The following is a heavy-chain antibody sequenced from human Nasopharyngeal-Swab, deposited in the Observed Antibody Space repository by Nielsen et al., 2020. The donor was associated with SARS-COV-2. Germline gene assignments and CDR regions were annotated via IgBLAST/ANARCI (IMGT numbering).Heavy chain of an antibody. CDR3: ARASGSYLLAFDI. Sequence: GESLKISCAASGFTVSSNYMSWVRQAPGKGLEWVSVIYSGGSTYYADSVKGRFTISRHNSKNTLYLQMNSLRAEDTAVYYCARASGSYLLAFDIWGQGTMVTVSS. CDR1: GFTVSSNY. J-gene: IGHJ3*02. V-gene: IGHV3-53*04. CDR2: IYSGGST. D-gene: IGHD1-26*01.